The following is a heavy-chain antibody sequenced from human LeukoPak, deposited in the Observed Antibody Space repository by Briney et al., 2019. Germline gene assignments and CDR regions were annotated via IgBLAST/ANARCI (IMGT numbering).Heavy chain of an antibody. CDR3: AKDPNGDYLGAFDS. Sequence: GGSLRLSCATSGFTFSKYTLIWVRQAPERGLQWVSAITGSGAVTYYEDSVKGRFTISRDNSKNTLYLQMSSLRVEDTAIYYCAKDPNGDYLGAFDSWGQGTMVTVSS. CDR2: ITGSGAVT. D-gene: IGHD4-17*01. V-gene: IGHV3-23*01. CDR1: GFTFSKYT. J-gene: IGHJ3*02.